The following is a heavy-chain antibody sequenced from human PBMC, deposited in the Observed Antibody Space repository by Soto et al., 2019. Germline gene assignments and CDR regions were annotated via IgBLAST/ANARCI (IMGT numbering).Heavy chain of an antibody. D-gene: IGHD3-22*01. Sequence: PSETLSLTCAVSGGSISSSNWWSWVRQPPGKGLEWIGEIYHSGSTNYNPSLKSRVTISVDKSKNQFSLKLSSVTAADTAVYYSARRYYDSSGYFRFDYWGQGALVTVSS. CDR3: ARRYYDSSGYFRFDY. J-gene: IGHJ4*02. V-gene: IGHV4-4*02. CDR2: IYHSGST. CDR1: GGSISSSNW.